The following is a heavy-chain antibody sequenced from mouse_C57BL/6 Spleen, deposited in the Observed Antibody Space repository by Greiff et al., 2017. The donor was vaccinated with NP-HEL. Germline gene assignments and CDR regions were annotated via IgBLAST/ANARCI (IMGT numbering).Heavy chain of an antibody. D-gene: IGHD3-3*01. CDR2: ISSGSSTI. Sequence: EVMLVESGGGLVKPGGSLKLSCAASGFTFSDYGMHWVRQAPEKGLEWVAYISSGSSTIYYADTVKGRFTISRDNAKNTLFLQMTSLRSEDTAMYYCARGDVWYFDVWGTGTTVTVSS. V-gene: IGHV5-17*01. CDR3: ARGDVWYFDV. J-gene: IGHJ1*03. CDR1: GFTFSDYG.